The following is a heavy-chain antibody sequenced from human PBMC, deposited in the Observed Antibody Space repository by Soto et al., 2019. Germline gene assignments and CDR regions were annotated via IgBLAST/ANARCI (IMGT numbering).Heavy chain of an antibody. CDR2: IYPGDSDT. Sequence: GAEVKKPGESLKISCKGSGYSFTSYWIGWVRQMPGKGLEWMGIIYPGDSDTRYSPSFQGQVTISADKSISTAYLQWSSLKASDTAMYYCARYPYDILTGYSFWFDPWGQGTLVTVSS. D-gene: IGHD3-9*01. V-gene: IGHV5-51*03. J-gene: IGHJ5*02. CDR3: ARYPYDILTGYSFWFDP. CDR1: GYSFTSYW.